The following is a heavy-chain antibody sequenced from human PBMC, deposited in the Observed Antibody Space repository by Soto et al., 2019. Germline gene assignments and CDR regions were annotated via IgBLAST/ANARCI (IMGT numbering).Heavy chain of an antibody. CDR2: ISSNGGST. CDR3: VKQYSSSWYEAFQH. V-gene: IGHV3-64D*06. D-gene: IGHD6-13*01. J-gene: IGHJ1*01. Sequence: HPVGSLRLSCSASGFTFSSYAMHWVRQAPGKGLEYVSAISSNGGSTYYADSVKGRFTISRDNSKNTLYLQMSSLRAEDTAVYYCVKQYSSSWYEAFQHWGQGTLVTVSS. CDR1: GFTFSSYA.